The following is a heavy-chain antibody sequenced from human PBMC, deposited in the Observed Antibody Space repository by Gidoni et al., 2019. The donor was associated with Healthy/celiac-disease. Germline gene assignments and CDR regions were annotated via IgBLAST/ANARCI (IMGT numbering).Heavy chain of an antibody. CDR1: GFTFSSYG. J-gene: IGHJ4*02. CDR2: ISYDGSNK. CDR3: AKDRYDYPDY. D-gene: IGHD3-9*01. V-gene: IGHV3-30*18. Sequence: QVQLVESGGGVVKPGRSLRLSCAASGFTFSSYGMHWVRQAPGKGLEWVAVISYDGSNKYYADSVKGRFTISRDNSKNTLYLQMNSLRAEDTAVYYCAKDRYDYPDYWGQGTLVTVSS.